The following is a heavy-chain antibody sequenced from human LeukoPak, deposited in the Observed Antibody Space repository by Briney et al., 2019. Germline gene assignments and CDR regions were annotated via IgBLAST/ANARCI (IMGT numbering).Heavy chain of an antibody. CDR3: ARHAPPAIFGVVYALDI. D-gene: IGHD3-3*01. CDR2: IYTNWTT. J-gene: IGHJ3*02. CDR1: CVSISSYY. Sequence: PSETLFLTCTVACVSISSYYGSGRRQPPGKGLELIGYIYTNWTTSYNPSLKSRVSISVDMSKNQFSLKRSSLTASDTAVYYCARHAPPAIFGVVYALDIWGQRTMVTVSS. V-gene: IGHV4-4*09.